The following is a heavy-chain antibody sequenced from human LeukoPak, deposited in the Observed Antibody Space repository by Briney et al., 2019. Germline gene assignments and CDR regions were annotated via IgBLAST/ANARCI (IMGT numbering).Heavy chain of an antibody. CDR2: IIPIFGTA. CDR1: GGTFSSYA. V-gene: IGHV1-69*06. CDR3: ARERRTTVTTFKPNYYYYYMDV. Sequence: ASAKVSCKASGGTFSSYAISWVRQAPGQGLEWMGGIIPIFGTANYAQKFQGRVTITADKSTSTAYMELSSLGSEDTAVYYCARERRTTVTTFKPNYYYYYMDVWGKGTTVTVSS. J-gene: IGHJ6*03. D-gene: IGHD4-17*01.